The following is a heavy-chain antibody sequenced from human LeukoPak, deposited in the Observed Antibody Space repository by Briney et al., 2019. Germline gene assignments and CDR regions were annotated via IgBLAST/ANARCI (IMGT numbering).Heavy chain of an antibody. D-gene: IGHD3-16*02. CDR2: ISSGGNYL. V-gene: IGHV3-21*01. Sequence: GGSLTLSCAVSGFSLSGNTLHWVRQGPGKGLEWVSSISSGGNYLYYADSVKGRSTISRDNAKNALYVRLSSLRAEDTAVYYCAIWSRYTFMEVSGTIDFWGQGTLVTVSS. CDR1: GFSLSGNT. CDR3: AIWSRYTFMEVSGTIDF. J-gene: IGHJ4*02.